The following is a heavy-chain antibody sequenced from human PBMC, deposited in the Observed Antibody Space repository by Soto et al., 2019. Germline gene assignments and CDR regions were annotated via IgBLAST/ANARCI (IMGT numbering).Heavy chain of an antibody. CDR1: GGTFSSYA. V-gene: IGHV1-69*01. CDR2: IIPIFGTA. J-gene: IGHJ4*02. CDR3: AREGAYSSSWYSYYFDY. D-gene: IGHD6-13*01. Sequence: QVQLVQSGAEVKKPGSSVKVSCKASGGTFSSYAISWVRQAPGQGLEWMGGIIPIFGTANYAQTFQGRVRITADESTSTAYMELSSLRPEDTAVYYCAREGAYSSSWYSYYFDYWGQGTLVTVSS.